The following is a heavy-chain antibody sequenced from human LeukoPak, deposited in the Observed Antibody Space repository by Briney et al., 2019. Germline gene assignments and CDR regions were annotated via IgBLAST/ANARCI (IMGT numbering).Heavy chain of an antibody. Sequence: ASVKVSCKASGYTFTGYYMHWVRQAPGQGLEWMGWISPYNGNTRYVQKLQGRVTMTTDTSTSTAYMELRSLRFDDTAVYYCARAGSGSGWYLDYWGQGTLVTVSS. D-gene: IGHD6-19*01. CDR3: ARAGSGSGWYLDY. V-gene: IGHV1-18*04. CDR1: GYTFTGYY. CDR2: ISPYNGNT. J-gene: IGHJ4*02.